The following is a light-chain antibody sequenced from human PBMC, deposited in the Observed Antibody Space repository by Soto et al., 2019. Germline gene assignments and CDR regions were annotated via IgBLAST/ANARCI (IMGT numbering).Light chain of an antibody. CDR2: GNN. CDR3: QSFDNTVRGSRI. Sequence: QSVLTHPPSVSVAPGQRVTISCTGSSSNIGAGYDVHWYQQLPGTAPKLLIYGNNNRPSGVPERFSGSKSGASASLAITRLQAEDEADYYCQSFDNTVRGSRIFGGGTKVTVL. J-gene: IGLJ2*01. CDR1: SSNIGAGYD. V-gene: IGLV1-40*01.